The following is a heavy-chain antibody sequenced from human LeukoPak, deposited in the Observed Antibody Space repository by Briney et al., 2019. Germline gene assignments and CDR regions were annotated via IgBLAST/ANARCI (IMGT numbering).Heavy chain of an antibody. V-gene: IGHV3-23*01. CDR2: ISGSSDNT. CDR3: ATSVAGTMFDY. J-gene: IGHJ4*02. Sequence: GGSLRLSCAASGFTFASYAMNWVRQAPGKGLEWVSAISGSSDNTYYAGSVKGRFTISRDNAKNSLYLQMNSLRAEDTAVYYCATSVAGTMFDYWGQGTLVTVSS. D-gene: IGHD6-19*01. CDR1: GFTFASYA.